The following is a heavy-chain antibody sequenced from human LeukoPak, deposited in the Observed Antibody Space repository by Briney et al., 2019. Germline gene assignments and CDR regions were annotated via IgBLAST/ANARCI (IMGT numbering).Heavy chain of an antibody. D-gene: IGHD3-10*01. CDR3: ASGEAEFYFDY. Sequence: SETLSLTCIVSGGSISNYYWNWIRQPPGKGLEWIGYIYYSGGTNYNPSLKSRVTISLDTSKNQFSLKLSSVAAADTAVYYCASGEAEFYFDYWGQGTLVTVSS. V-gene: IGHV4-59*01. CDR2: IYYSGGT. CDR1: GGSISNYY. J-gene: IGHJ4*02.